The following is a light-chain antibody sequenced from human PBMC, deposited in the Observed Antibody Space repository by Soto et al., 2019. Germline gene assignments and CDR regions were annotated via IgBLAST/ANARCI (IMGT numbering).Light chain of an antibody. CDR2: DTS. V-gene: IGKV3-11*01. J-gene: IGKJ1*01. Sequence: EIVVTQSPATLSLSPGERATLSCRASQAISYFLAWYQQRPGQPPRLLIYDTSNRATGIPARFSGSGSGTDFTLTISSLEPEDFAVYYCQQRITWPPTWTFGQGTKVE. CDR1: QAISYF. CDR3: QQRITWPPTWT.